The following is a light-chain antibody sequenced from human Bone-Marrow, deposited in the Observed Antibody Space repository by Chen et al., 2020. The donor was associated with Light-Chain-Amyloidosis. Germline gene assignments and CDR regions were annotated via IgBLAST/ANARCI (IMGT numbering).Light chain of an antibody. CDR1: NIGSAA. J-gene: IGLJ3*02. Sequence: SYVLTQPPSVSVAPGQTARITCEGDNIGSAAVHWYQHKPGPAPVLVVYDDRDRPSGIPERLSGSNSGNTATLTISRGEAGEEADYYCQVWDRSSDRPVFGGGTKLTVL. CDR2: DDR. CDR3: QVWDRSSDRPV. V-gene: IGLV3-21*02.